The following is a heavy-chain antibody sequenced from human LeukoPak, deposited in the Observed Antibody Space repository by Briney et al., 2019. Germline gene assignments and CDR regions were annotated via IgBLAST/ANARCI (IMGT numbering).Heavy chain of an antibody. CDR2: ISAYNGNT. J-gene: IGHJ5*02. D-gene: IGHD3-22*01. Sequence: ASVKVSCKASGYTFTSYGISWVRQAPGQGLEWMGWISAYNGNTNYAQKLQGRVTMTTDTSTSTAYMELRSLRSDDTAVYYCARDLVSGPKAEYTSVGWFDPWGQGTLVTVSS. CDR3: ARDLVSGPKAEYTSVGWFDP. CDR1: GYTFTSYG. V-gene: IGHV1-18*04.